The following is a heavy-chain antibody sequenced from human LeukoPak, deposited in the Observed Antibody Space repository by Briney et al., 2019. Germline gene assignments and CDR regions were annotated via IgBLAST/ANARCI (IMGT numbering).Heavy chain of an antibody. D-gene: IGHD2-21*01. Sequence: GGSLRLSCAASGFSFSNYAMSWVRQAPGKGLEWVSVISGSGRSTYYADSVRGRFTISRDNSKNTLYLQVNSLSAEDTAVSYCASDGGGINSWFWAYDYWGQGPLVTVSS. V-gene: IGHV3-23*01. J-gene: IGHJ4*02. CDR3: ASDGGGINSWFWAYDY. CDR2: ISGSGRST. CDR1: GFSFSNYA.